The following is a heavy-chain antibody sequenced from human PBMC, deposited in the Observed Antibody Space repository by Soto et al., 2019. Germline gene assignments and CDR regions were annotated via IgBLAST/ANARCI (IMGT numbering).Heavy chain of an antibody. D-gene: IGHD3-10*01. CDR1: GFTFSDYY. Sequence: GSLILSCAASGFTFSDYYMTWIRQAPGKGLEWVSYISSGGSSIYYADSVKGRFTISRDNAKNSLYLQMNSLRAEDTAMYYCASLAIGTIIRGAPDFWGQGTLVTVSS. CDR2: ISSGGSSI. CDR3: ASLAIGTIIRGAPDF. J-gene: IGHJ4*02. V-gene: IGHV3-11*01.